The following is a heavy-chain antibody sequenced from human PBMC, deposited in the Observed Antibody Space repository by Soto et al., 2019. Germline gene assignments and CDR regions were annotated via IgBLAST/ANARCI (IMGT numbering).Heavy chain of an antibody. CDR1: GGSISSYY. Sequence: SETLSLTCTVSGGSISSYYWSWIRQPPGKGLEWIGYIYYSGSTNYNPSLKSRVTISVDTSKNQFSLKRGSVTAADTAVYYCARHVMTDFWSGYSNHPIYYYYYMDVWGKGTTVTVSS. CDR3: ARHVMTDFWSGYSNHPIYYYYYMDV. V-gene: IGHV4-59*08. J-gene: IGHJ6*03. D-gene: IGHD3-3*01. CDR2: IYYSGST.